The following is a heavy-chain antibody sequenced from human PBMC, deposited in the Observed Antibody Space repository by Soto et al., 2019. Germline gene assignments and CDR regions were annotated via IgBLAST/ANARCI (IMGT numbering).Heavy chain of an antibody. Sequence: QVQLVQSGAEVKTPGSSVKVSCKASGGTFSSYAISWVRQAPGQELEWMGGIIPIFGTVNCAQNFQGRVTVTADKSTSTAYMELSSLGSEDTAVYYGAPVAGRPGDRWFDPWGQGTLVTVSS. J-gene: IGHJ5*02. D-gene: IGHD6-19*01. CDR3: APVAGRPGDRWFDP. V-gene: IGHV1-69*06. CDR1: GGTFSSYA. CDR2: IIPIFGTV.